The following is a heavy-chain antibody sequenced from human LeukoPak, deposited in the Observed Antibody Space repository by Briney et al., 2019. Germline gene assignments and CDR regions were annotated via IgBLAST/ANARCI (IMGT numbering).Heavy chain of an antibody. J-gene: IGHJ3*02. D-gene: IGHD3-22*01. CDR3: EEGKYDSSGDAVDI. V-gene: IGHV4-34*01. Sequence: NPSETLRLTCAAYGVSFSSYYWSWVRQPPGKGLEWIGEINHSGSTNYNPSLKSRVTISVDTSKNQFSLKLSSVTAADTAVYYCEEGKYDSSGDAVDIWGQGTMVTVSS. CDR1: GVSFSSYY. CDR2: INHSGST.